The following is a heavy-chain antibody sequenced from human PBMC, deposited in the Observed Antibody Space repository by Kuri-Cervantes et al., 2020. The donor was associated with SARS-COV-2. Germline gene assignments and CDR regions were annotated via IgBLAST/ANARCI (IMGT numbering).Heavy chain of an antibody. CDR1: GGSFNNYY. Sequence: GSLRLSCAVYGGSFNNYYWNWIRQPPGKGLEWIGEINHTGSTNYKPTLKSRVTISVDTSKNQFSLKLNSVTAADTAVYFCARVPSAGPVAGGVDYWGQGTLVTDSS. CDR2: INHTGST. D-gene: IGHD6-19*01. CDR3: ARVPSAGPVAGGVDY. J-gene: IGHJ4*02. V-gene: IGHV4-34*01.